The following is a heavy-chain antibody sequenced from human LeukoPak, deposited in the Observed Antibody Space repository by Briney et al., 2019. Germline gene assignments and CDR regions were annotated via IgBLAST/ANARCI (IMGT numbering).Heavy chain of an antibody. CDR3: ARGRYVDWLFDY. CDR1: GFRCSQYW. CDR2: IEQDGGKE. V-gene: IGHV3-7*03. J-gene: IGHJ4*02. Sequence: GGSLRLYCAVSGFRCSQYWMTWGRQAPGKGLEWVANIEQDGGKEYYVDSVKGRFTISRDNAKNSLYLQMNSLRVEDTAVYYCARGRYVDWLFDYWGQGTLVTVSS. D-gene: IGHD3-9*01.